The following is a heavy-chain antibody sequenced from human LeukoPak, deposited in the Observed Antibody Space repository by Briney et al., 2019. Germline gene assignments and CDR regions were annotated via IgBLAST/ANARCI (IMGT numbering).Heavy chain of an antibody. J-gene: IGHJ4*02. CDR3: ARVGLDGSYWKYYFDY. D-gene: IGHD1-26*01. V-gene: IGHV1-3*01. Sequence: ASVKVSCKASGYTFTSYAMHWVRQASGQRLEWMGWINAGNGNTKYSQKFQGRVTITRDTSASTAYMELSSLRSEDTAVYYCARVGLDGSYWKYYFDYWGQGTLVTVSS. CDR1: GYTFTSYA. CDR2: INAGNGNT.